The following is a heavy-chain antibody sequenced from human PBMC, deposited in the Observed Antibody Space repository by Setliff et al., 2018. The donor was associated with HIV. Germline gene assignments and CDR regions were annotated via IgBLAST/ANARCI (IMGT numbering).Heavy chain of an antibody. J-gene: IGHJ6*03. CDR2: IYYSGST. V-gene: IGHV4-39*02. CDR3: ARGTAYYNFWSGYSQDYYYYMDV. Sequence: PSETLSLTCTVSGGSITTSTFYWGWIRQPPGKGLEWIGSIYYSGSTYYNPSLKSRLTITQHTSKNHFSLKLSSVTAADTAVYYCARGTAYYNFWSGYSQDYYYYMDVWGKGTTVTVSS. CDR1: GGSITTSTFY. D-gene: IGHD3-3*01.